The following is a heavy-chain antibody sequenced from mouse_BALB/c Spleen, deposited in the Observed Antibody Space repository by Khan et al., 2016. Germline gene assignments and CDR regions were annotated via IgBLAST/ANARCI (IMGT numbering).Heavy chain of an antibody. V-gene: IGHV1-80*01. Sequence: QVQLQQSGAELVRPGSSVKISCKASGYAFSGYWMNWVKQRPGQGLEWIGQIYPGDGDTNYNGKFKGQATLTADTSSSTAYLQLSSLTSEDSAVYFCARDTPFDSWGQGTLVTVSA. CDR3: ARDTPFDS. CDR2: IYPGDGDT. J-gene: IGHJ3*01. CDR1: GYAFSGYW.